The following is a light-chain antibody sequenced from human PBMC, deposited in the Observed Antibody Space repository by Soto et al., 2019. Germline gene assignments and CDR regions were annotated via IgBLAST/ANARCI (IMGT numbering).Light chain of an antibody. V-gene: IGKV4-1*01. Sequence: DIVMTQSPDSLAVSLGERATINCKSSQSVLYSSNNKNYLAWYQQKPGQPPKLLIYWTSTRESGVPDRFSGSGSGTDFTLTISSLQAEDVAVYCCQQYFITPWTFGQGTRVKIK. CDR3: QQYFITPWT. CDR1: QSVLYSSNNKNY. J-gene: IGKJ1*01. CDR2: WTS.